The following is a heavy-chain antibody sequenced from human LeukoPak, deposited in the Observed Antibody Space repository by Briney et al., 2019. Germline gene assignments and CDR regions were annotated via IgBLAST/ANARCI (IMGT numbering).Heavy chain of an antibody. J-gene: IGHJ4*02. CDR2: ISYDGSNK. Sequence: PGGSLRLSCAASGFTFSSYAMHWVRQAPGKGLEWVAVISYDGSNKYYADSVKGRFTISRDNSKNTLYLQMSSLRAEDTAVYYCARGAYYDSSFDYWGQGTLVTVSS. CDR3: ARGAYYDSSFDY. CDR1: GFTFSSYA. D-gene: IGHD3-22*01. V-gene: IGHV3-30-3*01.